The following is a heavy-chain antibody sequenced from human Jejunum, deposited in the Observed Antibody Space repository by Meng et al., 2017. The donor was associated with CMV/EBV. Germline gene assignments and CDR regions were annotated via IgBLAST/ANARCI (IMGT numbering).Heavy chain of an antibody. CDR1: FTFSSAW. D-gene: IGHD2-2*03. CDR3: ASGFCGSASCFREFDY. J-gene: IGHJ4*02. CDR2: ISVYSTHI. V-gene: IGHV3-21*01. Sequence: FTFSSAWMSWVRQAPGKGLEWVSSISVYSTHIYYADSVKGRFTISRDNAKYSLYLQMDSLRAEDTAIYYCASGFCGSASCFREFDYWGQGAVVTVSS.